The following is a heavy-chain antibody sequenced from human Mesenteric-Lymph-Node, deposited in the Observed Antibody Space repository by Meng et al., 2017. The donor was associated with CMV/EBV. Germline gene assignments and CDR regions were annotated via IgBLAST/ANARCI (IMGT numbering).Heavy chain of an antibody. CDR1: GFTFSRNW. CDR3: ARGNVAQPPPNGMDV. D-gene: IGHD1/OR15-1a*01. Sequence: GESLKISCAVSGFTFSRNWMYWVRQAPGKGLAWVSRVNSDGSNTNYADSVKGRFTISRDNAKNSLYLQMNSLRAEDTAVYYCARGNVAQPPPNGMDVWGQGTTVTVSS. CDR2: VNSDGSNT. J-gene: IGHJ6*02. V-gene: IGHV3-74*01.